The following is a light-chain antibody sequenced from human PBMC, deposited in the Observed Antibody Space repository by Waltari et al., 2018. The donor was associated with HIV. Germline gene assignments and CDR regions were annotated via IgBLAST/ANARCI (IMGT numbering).Light chain of an antibody. CDR1: NSNVGSDV. J-gene: IGLJ1*01. CDR3: AAWDARLNEYL. CDR2: GDN. V-gene: IGLV1-44*01. Sequence: QSVLTQPHSASGTPGQRDIIYCSGSNSNVGSDVVHCYQQLPGTAPNLLIYGDNERPSGVPDRFSGSKSGASASLAIRDLQSEDEAEYYCAAWDARLNEYLFGTGTKVTVL.